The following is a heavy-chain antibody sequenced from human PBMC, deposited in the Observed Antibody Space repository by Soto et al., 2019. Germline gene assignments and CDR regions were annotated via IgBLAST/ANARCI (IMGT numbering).Heavy chain of an antibody. Sequence: ASVKGSCKASGGTFSGDSIAWVRQAPGHGLEWIGRIIPIFGIASYAQKFQGRVTIAADESTSTAYMELSSLRSDDTAVYYCAREDRDRETGLVPAAIDGMDVWGQGTTVTVSS. V-gene: IGHV1-69*13. J-gene: IGHJ6*02. CDR2: IIPIFGIA. CDR3: AREDRDRETGLVPAAIDGMDV. CDR1: GGTFSGDS. D-gene: IGHD2-2*01.